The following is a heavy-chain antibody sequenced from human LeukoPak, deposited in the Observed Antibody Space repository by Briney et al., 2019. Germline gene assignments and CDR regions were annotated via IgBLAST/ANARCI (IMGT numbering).Heavy chain of an antibody. D-gene: IGHD6-19*01. CDR1: GYTFTGYY. CDR3: ASYPRYSSSPPFDY. J-gene: IGHJ4*02. Sequence: ASVKVSCKASGYTFTGYYMHWVRQAPGQGLGWMGWINPNTGGTNYAQKFQGRVTMTRDTTISTAYMELSRLTSDDTAVYYCASYPRYSSSPPFDYWGRGTLVTVSS. CDR2: INPNTGGT. V-gene: IGHV1-2*02.